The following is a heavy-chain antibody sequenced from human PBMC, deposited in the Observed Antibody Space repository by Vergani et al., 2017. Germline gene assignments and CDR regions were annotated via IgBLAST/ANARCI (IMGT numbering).Heavy chain of an antibody. V-gene: IGHV3-23*01. D-gene: IGHD5-12*01. J-gene: IGHJ6*02. CDR3: AKANPRNSGYDYLYYYHAMDV. CDR1: GFTFNHCA. Sequence: EVQLLESGGDLVQPGGSLRLSCAASGFTFNHCAMNWVRQAPGKGLEWVSGISGSGSSTYYAGSVKGRFTISRDSSKNTLYLQMNSLSAGDTAVYYCAKANPRNSGYDYLYYYHAMDVWGQGTTVTVSS. CDR2: ISGSGSST.